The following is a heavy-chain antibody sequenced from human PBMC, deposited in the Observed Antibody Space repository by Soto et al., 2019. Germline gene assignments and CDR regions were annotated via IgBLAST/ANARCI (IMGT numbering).Heavy chain of an antibody. CDR2: ISGYNGNT. CDR1: GYTFTIYG. D-gene: IGHD3-22*01. CDR3: ARVDYYDSSGYYGY. Sequence: QVQLVQSGAEVKKPGASVKVSCKASGYTFTIYGISWVRQAPGQGLEWMGWISGYNGNTDYAQNLQDRVSVTTAASTSSVYMELRRLRSDGTAVYYCARVDYYDSSGYYGYWGQGTLITVSS. J-gene: IGHJ4*02. V-gene: IGHV1-18*04.